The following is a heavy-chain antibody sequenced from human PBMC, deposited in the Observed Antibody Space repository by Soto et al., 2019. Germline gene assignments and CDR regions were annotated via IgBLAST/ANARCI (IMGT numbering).Heavy chain of an antibody. D-gene: IGHD3-10*01. CDR3: TKDEAGSPFRY. J-gene: IGHJ4*02. CDR1: GGYMKTTNW. V-gene: IGHV4-4*02. CDR2: VFHSGIT. Sequence: PSETLSLTCAVSGGYMKTTNWWRWVRQPPAKGLEWIGEVFHSGITRYNPSLKSRATVSVDTSKNQFFLNLASVTAADTAVYYCTKDEAGSPFRYWGQGALVTVS.